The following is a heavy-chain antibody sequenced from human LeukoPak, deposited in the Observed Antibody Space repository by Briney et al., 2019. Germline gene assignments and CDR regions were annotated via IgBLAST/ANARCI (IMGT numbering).Heavy chain of an antibody. CDR3: AKDLVTWASGNWYFDL. V-gene: IGHV3-30*18. Sequence: GGSLRLSCAASGFTFSSYWMSWVRQAPGKGLEWVAVISYDGSNKYYADSVKGRFTISRDNSKNTLYLQMNSLRAEDTAVYYCAKDLVTWASGNWYFDLWGRGTLVTVSS. CDR1: GFTFSSYW. CDR2: ISYDGSNK. J-gene: IGHJ2*01. D-gene: IGHD2-21*02.